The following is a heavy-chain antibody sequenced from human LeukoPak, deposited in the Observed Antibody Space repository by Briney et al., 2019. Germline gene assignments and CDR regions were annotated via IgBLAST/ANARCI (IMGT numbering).Heavy chain of an antibody. J-gene: IGHJ4*02. V-gene: IGHV3-74*01. CDR3: ARGIAAAGPVDY. Sequence: GGSLRLSCAASGFTFSSYGMHWVRQAPGKGLVWVSRINSDGSSTSYADSVKGRFTISRDNAKNTLYLQMNSLRAEDTAVYYCARGIAAAGPVDYWGQGTLVTVSS. CDR1: GFTFSSYG. CDR2: INSDGSST. D-gene: IGHD6-13*01.